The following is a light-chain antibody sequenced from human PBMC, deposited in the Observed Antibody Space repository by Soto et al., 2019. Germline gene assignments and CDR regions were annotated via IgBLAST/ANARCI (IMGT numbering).Light chain of an antibody. CDR3: QQYGDSPWT. J-gene: IGKJ1*01. Sequence: EIVLTQSPCTLSLSPGERATLSCRASQSVSSNFLAWYQEKPGQAPRLLIHGASSRATGIPDRFSGSGSQTDFTPTISRLEPEDFAVYYCQQYGDSPWTFGQGTKVDIK. CDR2: GAS. V-gene: IGKV3-20*01. CDR1: QSVSSNF.